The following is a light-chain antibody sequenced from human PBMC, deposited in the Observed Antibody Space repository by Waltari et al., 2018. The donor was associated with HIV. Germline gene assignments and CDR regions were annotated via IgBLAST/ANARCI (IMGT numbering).Light chain of an antibody. J-gene: IGLJ2*01. V-gene: IGLV2-14*01. CDR3: TSYTSSSTLGV. Sequence: QSALTQPASVSGSPGQSVTISCPGTTSAVGRFDFVCWYHHHPGKAPKLIIYEVTNRPSGVSTRFSGSKSGNTASLTISGLQAEDEADYFCTSYTSSSTLGVFGGGTRLTVL. CDR2: EVT. CDR1: TSAVGRFDF.